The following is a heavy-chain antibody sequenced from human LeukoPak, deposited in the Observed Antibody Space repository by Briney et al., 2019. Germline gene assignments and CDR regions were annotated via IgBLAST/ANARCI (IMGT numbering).Heavy chain of an antibody. Sequence: SQTLSLTCAVYGGSFSSYYWSWIRRPPGKGLEWIGYVYYSGSTNYNPSLKSRVTLSVDTSKNPFSLRLSSVTAADTAVYYCARGDCSSTSCYEEGWFDPWGQGTLVTVSS. CDR2: VYYSGST. CDR1: GGSFSSYY. V-gene: IGHV4-59*01. CDR3: ARGDCSSTSCYEEGWFDP. D-gene: IGHD2-2*01. J-gene: IGHJ5*02.